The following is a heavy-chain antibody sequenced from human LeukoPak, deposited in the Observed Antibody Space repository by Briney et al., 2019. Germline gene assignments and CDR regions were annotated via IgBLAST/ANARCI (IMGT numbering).Heavy chain of an antibody. V-gene: IGHV3-21*01. D-gene: IGHD6-19*01. J-gene: IGHJ4*02. Sequence: GGSLRLSCAASGFTFSSYSMNWVRQAPGKGLEWVSSISSSSIYRYYADSVKGRFTISRDNAKNSLYLQMNSLRAEDTAVYYCARASAVAGTRHYWGQGTLVTVSS. CDR3: ARASAVAGTRHY. CDR2: ISSSSIYR. CDR1: GFTFSSYS.